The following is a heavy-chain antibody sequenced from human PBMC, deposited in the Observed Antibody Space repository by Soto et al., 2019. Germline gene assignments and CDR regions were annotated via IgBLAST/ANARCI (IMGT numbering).Heavy chain of an antibody. CDR1: GGTFSSYA. D-gene: IGHD3-3*01. CDR2: IIPIFGTA. J-gene: IGHJ6*02. V-gene: IGHV1-69*01. CDR3: ARGGGGYYDFWSGPRSMDV. Sequence: QVQLVQSGAEVKKPGSSVKVSCKASGGTFSSYAISWVRQAPGQGLEWMGGIIPIFGTANYAQKFQGSVTFTEDQSPSTAYMELSSLRSEDTAVYYCARGGGGYYDFWSGPRSMDVWGQGTTVTVSS.